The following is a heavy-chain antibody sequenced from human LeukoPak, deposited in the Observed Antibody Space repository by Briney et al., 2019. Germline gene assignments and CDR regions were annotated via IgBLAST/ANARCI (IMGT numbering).Heavy chain of an antibody. CDR3: ARYYGSGSYYIQY. V-gene: IGHV4-39*07. CDR2: IYYSGST. Sequence: SETLSLTCSVSGGSISSSSYYWDWIRQPPGKGLEWIGSIYYSGSTYYNPSLKSRVTISVDTSKNQFSLKLSSVTAADTAVYYCARYYGSGSYYIQYWGQGTLVTVSS. J-gene: IGHJ4*02. CDR1: GGSISSSSYY. D-gene: IGHD3-10*01.